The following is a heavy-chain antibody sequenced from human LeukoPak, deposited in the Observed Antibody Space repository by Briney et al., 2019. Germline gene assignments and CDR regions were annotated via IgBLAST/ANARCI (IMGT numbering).Heavy chain of an antibody. J-gene: IGHJ4*02. CDR2: TYYRSKWHN. CDR1: GDSVSSSSAV. D-gene: IGHD4-11*01. V-gene: IGHV6-1*01. Sequence: SQTLSLTCAVSGDSVSSSSAVWNWIRQSPSRGLEWLGRTYYRSKWHNEYAESVKSRISITSDTSKNQFSLQLNSVTPEDTAEYFCAGTTDYSSFLAFWGQGTLVTVSS. CDR3: AGTTDYSSFLAF.